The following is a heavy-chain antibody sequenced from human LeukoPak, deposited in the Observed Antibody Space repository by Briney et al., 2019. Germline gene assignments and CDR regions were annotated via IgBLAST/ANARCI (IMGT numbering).Heavy chain of an antibody. J-gene: IGHJ4*02. CDR3: ARVFFGDYDSSGYYVY. V-gene: IGHV3-21*01. Sequence: GGSLRLSCAASGFTFSSYGMHWVRQAPGKGLEWVSSISSSSTYIYYADSVKGRFTISRDNAKNSLYLQMNNLRAEDTAVYYCARVFFGDYDSSGYYVYWGQGTLVTVSS. D-gene: IGHD3-22*01. CDR2: ISSSSTYI. CDR1: GFTFSSYG.